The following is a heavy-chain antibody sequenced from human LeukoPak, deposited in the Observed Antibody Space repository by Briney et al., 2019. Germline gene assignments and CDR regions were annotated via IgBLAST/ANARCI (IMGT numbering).Heavy chain of an antibody. CDR3: ARGPYSNYGDY. Sequence: GGSLRLSCEGSAFIFSGHWMNWVRQTPGKGLEWVASIKEDGSERQYVDSVKGRFSISRDNTKGSLFLQLNSLRAEDTAVYYCARGPYSNYGDYWGQGTLVTVSS. D-gene: IGHD4-11*01. CDR1: AFIFSGHW. J-gene: IGHJ4*02. CDR2: IKEDGSER. V-gene: IGHV3-7*03.